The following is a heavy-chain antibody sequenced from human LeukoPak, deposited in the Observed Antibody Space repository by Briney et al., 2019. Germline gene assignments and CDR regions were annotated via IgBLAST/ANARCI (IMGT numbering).Heavy chain of an antibody. D-gene: IGHD1-26*01. CDR2: IYTTGST. CDR1: GGSISSYY. V-gene: IGHV4-4*09. CDR3: ARRRGSYRFDS. Sequence: PSETLSLTCTVSGGSISSYYWSWIRQPPGKGLEWIGYIYTTGSTNYNPSLKSRVTISVDTSKNQFSLNLSSVTAADTAVYYCARRRGSYRFDSWGQGTLVTVSS. J-gene: IGHJ4*02.